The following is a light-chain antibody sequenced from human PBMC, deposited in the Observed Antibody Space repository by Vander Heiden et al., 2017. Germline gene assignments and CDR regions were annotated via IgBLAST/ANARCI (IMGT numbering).Light chain of an antibody. J-gene: IGKJ1*01. CDR2: AAS. Sequence: DLHLPQSPSFLSASVGDRVTIPCCANQGISSYLAWYQQKPGKAPKLLIYAASTLQSGVPARFSGRGSGTEFTLTISSLQPEDFATYYCQQHNSYPRTFGQGTKVEIK. CDR1: QGISSY. V-gene: IGKV1-9*01. CDR3: QQHNSYPRT.